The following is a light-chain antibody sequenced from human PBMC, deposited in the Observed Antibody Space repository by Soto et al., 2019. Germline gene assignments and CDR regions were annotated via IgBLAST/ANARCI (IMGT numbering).Light chain of an antibody. CDR1: QTINSW. CDR3: QQYYSYSWT. CDR2: DAS. J-gene: IGKJ1*01. Sequence: DNQMTQASSTLCASVGDRVTITCRASQTINSWLAWYQQKPGKAPKVLIFDASSLKTGVPSRFSGSGSGTEFTLTISCLQSEDFATYYCQQYYSYSWTFGQGTKVDIK. V-gene: IGKV1-5*01.